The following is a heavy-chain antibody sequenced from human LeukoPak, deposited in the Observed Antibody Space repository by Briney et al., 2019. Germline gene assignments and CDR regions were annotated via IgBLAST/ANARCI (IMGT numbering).Heavy chain of an antibody. D-gene: IGHD6-13*01. V-gene: IGHV3-66*01. CDR1: GFTVSSNY. CDR3: ASNPSSSWYLWFDY. CDR2: IYSGGST. J-gene: IGHJ4*02. Sequence: GESLRLSCAASGFTVSSNYMSWVRQAPGKGLEWVSVIYSGGSTYYADSVKGRFTISRDNSKNTLYLQMNSLRAEDTAVYYCASNPSSSWYLWFDYWGQGTLVTVSS.